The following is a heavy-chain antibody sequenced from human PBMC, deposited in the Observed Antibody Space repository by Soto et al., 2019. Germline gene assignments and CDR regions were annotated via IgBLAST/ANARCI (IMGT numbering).Heavy chain of an antibody. CDR2: INPSGGST. CDR3: ARAPPRYYYDSRSNWFDP. CDR1: GYTFTSYY. V-gene: IGHV1-46*01. Sequence: ASVKVSFKASGYTFTSYYMHWLRQAPGQGLEWMGIINPSGGSTSYAQKFQGRVTMTRDTSTSTVYMELSSLRSEDTAVYYCARAPPRYYYDSRSNWFDPWGQGTLVTVSS. D-gene: IGHD3-22*01. J-gene: IGHJ5*02.